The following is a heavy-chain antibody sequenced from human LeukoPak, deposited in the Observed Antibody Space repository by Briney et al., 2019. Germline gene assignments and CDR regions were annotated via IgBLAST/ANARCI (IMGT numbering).Heavy chain of an antibody. V-gene: IGHV3-20*04. D-gene: IGHD2-2*01. CDR3: ARGYCSSTSCYRELDY. CDR2: INWNGGST. J-gene: IGHJ4*02. CDR1: GFTFSSYG. Sequence: GGSLRLSCAASGFTFSSYGMSWVRQAPGKGLEWVSGINWNGGSTGYADSVKGRFTISRDNAKNSLYLQMNSLRAEDTALYYCARGYCSSTSCYRELDYWGQGTLVTVSS.